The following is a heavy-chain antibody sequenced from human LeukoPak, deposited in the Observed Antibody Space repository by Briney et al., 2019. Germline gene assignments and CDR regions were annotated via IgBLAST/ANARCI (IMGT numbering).Heavy chain of an antibody. CDR1: GYTFTGYY. CDR2: INPNSGGT. J-gene: IGHJ4*02. V-gene: IGHV1-2*02. CDR3: ARAPSVALMITFGGVIAGFDY. Sequence: ASVTVSCKASGYTFTGYYMRWVRQAPGQGLEWMGWINPNSGGTNYAQKFQGRVTMTRDTSISTAYMELSRLRSDDTAVYYSARAPSVALMITFGGVIAGFDYWGQGTLVTVSS. D-gene: IGHD3-16*02.